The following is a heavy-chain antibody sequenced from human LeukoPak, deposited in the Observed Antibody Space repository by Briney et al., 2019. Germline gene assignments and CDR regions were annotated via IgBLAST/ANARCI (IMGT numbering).Heavy chain of an antibody. V-gene: IGHV4-34*01. J-gene: IGHJ4*02. CDR3: ARGPSPRVIVVVNGSFDY. CDR2: INHSGST. D-gene: IGHD3-22*01. Sequence: SETLSLTCAVYGGSFSGYYWSWIRQPPGKGLEWIGEINHSGSTNYNPSLKSRVTISVDTSKNQFSLKLSPVTAADTAVYYCARGPSPRVIVVVNGSFDYWGQGTLVTVSS. CDR1: GGSFSGYY.